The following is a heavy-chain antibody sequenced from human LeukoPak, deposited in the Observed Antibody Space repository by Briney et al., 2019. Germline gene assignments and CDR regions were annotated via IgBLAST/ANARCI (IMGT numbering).Heavy chain of an antibody. CDR1: GYTFTAYH. D-gene: IGHD5-24*01. CDR2: INPNSGGT. CDR3: ASGSQLDY. J-gene: IGHJ4*02. V-gene: IGHV1-2*02. Sequence: ASVKVSCKTSGYTFTAYHMHWVRQAPGQGLEWMGWINPNSGGTNYAQKFQGRVTMTRDTSISTSYMELNNLTPDDTAVYYCASGSQLDYWGQGTPVTVSS.